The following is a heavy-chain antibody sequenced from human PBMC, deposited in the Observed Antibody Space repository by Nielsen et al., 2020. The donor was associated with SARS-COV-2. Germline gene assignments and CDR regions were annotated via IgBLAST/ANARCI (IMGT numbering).Heavy chain of an antibody. J-gene: IGHJ5*02. CDR2: ISAYNGNT. CDR1: GYTFTSYG. V-gene: IGHV1-18*04. CDR3: ARARGYCSSTSCRNWFDP. D-gene: IGHD2-2*01. Sequence: ASVKVSCKASGYTFTSYGISWVRQAPGQGLEWMGWISAYNGNTNYAQKLQGRVTMTTDTSTSTAYMELRSLRSDDTAVYYCARARGYCSSTSCRNWFDPWGQGTLVTVSS.